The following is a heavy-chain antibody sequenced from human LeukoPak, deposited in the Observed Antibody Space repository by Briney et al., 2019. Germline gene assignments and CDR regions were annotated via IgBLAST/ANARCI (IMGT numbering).Heavy chain of an antibody. D-gene: IGHD4-17*01. CDR2: IWYDGSNK. V-gene: IGHV3-33*01. Sequence: GGSLRLSCEASGFSFSTYGMHWVRQAPGKGLEWVAVIWYDGSNKNYADSVKGRFTISRDNSKNTLYLQMNSLRAEDTAVYYCARGGRTTWHGMDVWGQGTTVTVSS. J-gene: IGHJ6*02. CDR1: GFSFSTYG. CDR3: ARGGRTTWHGMDV.